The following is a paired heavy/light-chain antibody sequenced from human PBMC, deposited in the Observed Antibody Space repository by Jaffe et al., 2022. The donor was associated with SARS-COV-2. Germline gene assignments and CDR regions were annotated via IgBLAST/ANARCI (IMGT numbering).Light chain of an antibody. CDR3: GTWDSSLSVWV. Sequence: QSVLTQPPSVSAAPGQKVTISCSGSSSNIGNNYVSWYQQLPGTAPKLLIYENNKRPSGIPDRFSGSKSGTSATLGITGLQTGDEADYYCGTWDSSLSVWVFGGGTKLTVL. CDR2: ENN. CDR1: SSNIGNNY. J-gene: IGLJ3*02. V-gene: IGLV1-51*02.
Heavy chain of an antibody. Sequence: QVQLVQSGAEVKKPGASVKVSCKASGYTFTSYAMHWVRQAPGQRLEWMGWINAGNGNTKYSQKFQGRVTITRDTSASTAYMELSSLRSEDTAVYYCAVEGQLATTPPSYYYMDVWGKGTTVTVSS. D-gene: IGHD6-13*01. V-gene: IGHV1-3*01. CDR2: INAGNGNT. J-gene: IGHJ6*03. CDR1: GYTFTSYA. CDR3: AVEGQLATTPPSYYYMDV.